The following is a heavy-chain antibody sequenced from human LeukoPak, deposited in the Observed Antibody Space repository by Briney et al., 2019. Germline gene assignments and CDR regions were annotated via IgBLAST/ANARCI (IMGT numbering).Heavy chain of an antibody. J-gene: IGHJ4*02. CDR1: GGSFSGYY. D-gene: IGHD3-10*01. V-gene: IGHV4-34*01. CDR2: INHSGST. CDR3: ARGKTYYYGSGSYGPPFDY. Sequence: SETLSLTCAVYGGSFSGYYWSWIRQPPGKGLEWIGEINHSGSTNYNPSLKSRVTISVDTSKNQFSLKLSSVTAADTAVYYCARGKTYYYGSGSYGPPFDYWGQGTLVTVS.